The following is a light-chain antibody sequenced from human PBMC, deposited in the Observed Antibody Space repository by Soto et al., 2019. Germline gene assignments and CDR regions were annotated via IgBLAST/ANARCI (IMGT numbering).Light chain of an antibody. V-gene: IGKV2-28*01. CDR1: QSLLHSNGYNY. J-gene: IGKJ5*01. CDR2: LGS. Sequence: DIVMTRSPLSLPVTPGAPASISCSSSQSLLHSNGYNYLDWYLQKPGQSPQLLIYLGSNRASGVPDRFSGSGSGTDFTLKISRVEAEDVGVYYCMQALQTPITFGQGTRLEIK. CDR3: MQALQTPIT.